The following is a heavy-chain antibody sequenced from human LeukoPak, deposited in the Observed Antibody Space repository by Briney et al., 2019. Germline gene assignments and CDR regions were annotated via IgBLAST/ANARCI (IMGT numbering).Heavy chain of an antibody. CDR2: IYTSGST. CDR3: ARDWGVECSSTSCYIHYYYYMDV. Sequence: SQTLSLTCTVSGGSISSGSYYRSWIRQPAGKGLEWIGRIYTSGSTNYNPSLKSRVTISVDTSKNQFSLKLSSVTAADTAVYYCARDWGVECSSTSCYIHYYYYMDVWGKGTTVTVSS. V-gene: IGHV4-61*02. J-gene: IGHJ6*03. CDR1: GGSISSGSYY. D-gene: IGHD2-2*02.